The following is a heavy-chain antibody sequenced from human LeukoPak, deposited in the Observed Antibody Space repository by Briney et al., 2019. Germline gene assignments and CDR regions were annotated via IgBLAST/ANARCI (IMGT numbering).Heavy chain of an antibody. CDR2: IIPIFGTA. D-gene: IGHD3-10*01. J-gene: IGHJ6*03. V-gene: IGHV1-69*13. CDR1: GGTFSSYA. Sequence: SVKVSCKASGGTFSSYAISWVRQAPGQGLEWMGGIIPIFGTANYAQKFQGRVTITADESTSTAYMELSSLRSEDTAVYYCARDATMVGGATPYYSYYYYMDVWGKGTTVTISS. CDR3: ARDATMVGGATPYYSYYYYMDV.